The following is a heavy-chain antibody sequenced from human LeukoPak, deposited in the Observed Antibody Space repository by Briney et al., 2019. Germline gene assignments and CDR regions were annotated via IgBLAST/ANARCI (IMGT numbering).Heavy chain of an antibody. V-gene: IGHV1-69*04. J-gene: IGHJ4*02. D-gene: IGHD3-3*01. CDR1: GGTFSSYA. CDR3: ARGGRAYYDFWSGYSDY. CDR2: IIPILGIA. Sequence: SVKVSCKASGGTFSSYAISWVRQAPGRGLEWMGRIIPILGIANYAQKFQGRVTMTRDTSISTAYMELSRLRSDDTAVYYCARGGRAYYDFWSGYSDYWGQGTLVTVSS.